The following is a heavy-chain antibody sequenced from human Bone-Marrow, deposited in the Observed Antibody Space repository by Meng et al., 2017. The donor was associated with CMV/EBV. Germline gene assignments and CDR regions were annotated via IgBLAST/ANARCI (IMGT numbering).Heavy chain of an antibody. CDR3: ARDKGIAVAGLDLMFDP. CDR1: GGTFSSYA. CDR2: IIPILGIA. V-gene: IGHV1-69*10. Sequence: SVKVSCKASGGTFSSYAISWVRQAPGQGLEWMGGIIPILGIANYAQKFQGRVTITADKSTSTAYMELSSLRSEDTAVYYCARDKGIAVAGLDLMFDPWGQGTLVTVSS. D-gene: IGHD6-19*01. J-gene: IGHJ5*02.